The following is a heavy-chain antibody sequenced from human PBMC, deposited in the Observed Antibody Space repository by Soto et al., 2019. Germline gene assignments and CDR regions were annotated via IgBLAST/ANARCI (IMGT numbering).Heavy chain of an antibody. J-gene: IGHJ6*02. Sequence: SETLSLTCAVYGGSFSGYYWTWIRQPPGTGLEWIGEINHSGSTNYNPSLKSRVTISVDNARNSLYLQMNSLRAEDTAVYYCARAGGYSRTTPNPRAYDMDVWGQGTTVTVSS. CDR1: GGSFSGYY. CDR3: ARAGGYSRTTPNPRAYDMDV. V-gene: IGHV4-34*01. CDR2: INHSGST. D-gene: IGHD6-13*01.